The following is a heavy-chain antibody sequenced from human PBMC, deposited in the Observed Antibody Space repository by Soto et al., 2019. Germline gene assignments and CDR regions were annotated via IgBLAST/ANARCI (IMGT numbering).Heavy chain of an antibody. J-gene: IGHJ5*02. CDR1: GYSFTSYW. CDR2: IYPGDSDT. V-gene: IGHV5-51*01. D-gene: IGHD2-15*01. Sequence: GESLKISCKGSGYSFTSYWIGWVRQMPGKGLEWMGIIYPGDSDTRYSPSFQGQVTISADKSISTAYLQWSSLKASDTAMYYCARLVFSGGTSYDCFAPWGQGPLVTVSS. CDR3: ARLVFSGGTSYDCFAP.